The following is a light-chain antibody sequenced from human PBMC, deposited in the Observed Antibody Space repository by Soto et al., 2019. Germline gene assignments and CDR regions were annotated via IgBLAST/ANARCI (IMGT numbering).Light chain of an antibody. CDR2: GAY. Sequence: VMTQSPATLSVSPGERATLSCRASQSVSSNLAWYQQKPGQAPRLLIYGAYTRATGIPARFSGSGSGTEFTPTISSLQSEDFAVYYCQQYNNWPPITCGQGTRLEIK. V-gene: IGKV3-15*01. CDR3: QQYNNWPPIT. J-gene: IGKJ5*01. CDR1: QSVSSN.